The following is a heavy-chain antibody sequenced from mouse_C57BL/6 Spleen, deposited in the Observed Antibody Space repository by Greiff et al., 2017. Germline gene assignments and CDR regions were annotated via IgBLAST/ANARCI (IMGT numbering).Heavy chain of an antibody. Sequence: VQLQQSGAELVRPGASVKLSCTASGFNIKDDYMNWVKQRPEKGLEWIGWIDPENGDTEYASKFQGKATITADTSSNTAYLQLSSLTSEDTAVXYFTAFITTVVPDYWGQGTTLTVSS. J-gene: IGHJ2*01. CDR1: GFNIKDDY. CDR2: IDPENGDT. D-gene: IGHD1-1*01. V-gene: IGHV14-4*01. CDR3: TAFITTVVPDY.